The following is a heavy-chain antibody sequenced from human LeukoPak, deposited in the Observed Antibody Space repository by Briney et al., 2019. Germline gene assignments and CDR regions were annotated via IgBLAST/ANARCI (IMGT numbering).Heavy chain of an antibody. CDR1: GFPVSINS. J-gene: IGHJ6*04. D-gene: IGHD3-10*02. Sequence: RTGGSLRLSCTVSGFPVSINSMSWVRQAPGKGLEWVSFIYSGGNTHYSDSVKGRFTISRDSSKNTLYLQMNSLRAEDTAVYYCAELGITMIGGVWGKGTTVTISS. CDR2: IYSGGNT. V-gene: IGHV3-66*01. CDR3: AELGITMIGGV.